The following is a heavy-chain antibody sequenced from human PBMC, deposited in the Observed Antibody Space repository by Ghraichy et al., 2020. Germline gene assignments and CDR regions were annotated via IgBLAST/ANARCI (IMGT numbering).Heavy chain of an antibody. CDR2: ISENGTII. V-gene: IGHV3-11*04. J-gene: IGHJ5*02. CDR1: GLTFNDYY. D-gene: IGHD2-8*01. Sequence: GGSLRLSCAASGLTFNDYYMSWIRQAPGKGLEWLSYISENGTIIHYADSVKGRFTISRVNAKNLLYLQINSLRAEDTAVYYCASDRPRSGVGFDPWGQGPLVPVSS. CDR3: ASDRPRSGVGFDP.